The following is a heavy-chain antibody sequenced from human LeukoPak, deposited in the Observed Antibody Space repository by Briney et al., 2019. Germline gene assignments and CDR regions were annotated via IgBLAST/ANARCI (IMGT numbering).Heavy chain of an antibody. CDR2: INSDGTST. D-gene: IGHD2/OR15-2a*01. J-gene: IGHJ4*02. Sequence: GGSLRLSCAASGFTFGNYWMHWVRQAPGKGLVWVARINSDGTSTTDVDSVKGRFTISRDNSKNTLYLQMNSLRAEDTAVFYCAREFLNFDYWGQGTLVTVSS. CDR3: AREFLNFDY. CDR1: GFTFGNYW. V-gene: IGHV3-74*01.